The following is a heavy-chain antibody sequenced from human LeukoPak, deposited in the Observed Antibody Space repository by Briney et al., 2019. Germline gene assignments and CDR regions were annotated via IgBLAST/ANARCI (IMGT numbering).Heavy chain of an antibody. Sequence: GGSLRLSCAASGFTFSSYAMHWVRQVPGKGLEWVAVISYDGSNKYYADSVKGRFTISRDNSKNTLYLQMNSLRAEDTAVYYCARDNIAVADFDYWGQGTLVTVSS. V-gene: IGHV3-30-3*01. CDR2: ISYDGSNK. CDR1: GFTFSSYA. D-gene: IGHD6-19*01. J-gene: IGHJ4*02. CDR3: ARDNIAVADFDY.